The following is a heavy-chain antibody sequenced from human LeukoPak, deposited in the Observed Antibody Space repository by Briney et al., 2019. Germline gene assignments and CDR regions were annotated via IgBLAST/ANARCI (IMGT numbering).Heavy chain of an antibody. CDR2: IKQDGGEK. CDR3: ARDSSGYLDY. CDR1: GFTFSASW. Sequence: GGSLRLSCAASGFTFSASWMNWVRQAPGKGLELVANIKQDGGEKHYVDSVKGRFTISRDNAKNSLYLQMNSLRAEDTAVYYCARDSSGYLDYWGQGTLVTVSS. D-gene: IGHD3-22*01. V-gene: IGHV3-7*01. J-gene: IGHJ4*02.